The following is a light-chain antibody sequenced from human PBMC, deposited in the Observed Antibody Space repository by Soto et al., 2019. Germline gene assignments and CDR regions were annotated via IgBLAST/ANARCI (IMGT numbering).Light chain of an antibody. CDR1: SSNIGAGYD. J-gene: IGLJ2*01. Sequence: QSVLTQPPSVSGAPGQRVTISCTGSSSNIGAGYDVHWYQQLPGTAPKLLIYGNSNRPSGVPDRFSGSKSGTSASLAITGLQAEYEADYYCQSYDSSRSGVVFGGGTKVTVL. CDR2: GNS. CDR3: QSYDSSRSGVV. V-gene: IGLV1-40*01.